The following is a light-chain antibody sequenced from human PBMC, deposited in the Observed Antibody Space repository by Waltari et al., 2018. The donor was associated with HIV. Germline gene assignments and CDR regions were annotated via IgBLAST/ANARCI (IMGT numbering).Light chain of an antibody. CDR1: SPNLGAGSD. CDR3: QSYDSSLEV. V-gene: IGLV1-40*01. Sequence: QSVLTQPPSVSGAPGQRVTISCTGSSPNLGAGSDVHWYPQLPGTALTLLIYGNRNRPSGVPDRFSGSKAGPAASLAITGLQAEDEADYYCQSYDSSLEVFGTGTKVTVL. J-gene: IGLJ1*01. CDR2: GNR.